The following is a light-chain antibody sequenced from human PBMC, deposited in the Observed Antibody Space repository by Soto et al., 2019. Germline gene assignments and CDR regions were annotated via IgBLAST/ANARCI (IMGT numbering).Light chain of an antibody. CDR3: QHVYSYPPA. Sequence: DIQLTQSPSFLSASVGDRVTITCRASQGINHYVAWYQQKPGKAPECLIYGASALQSGVPSRFSGSGSWAEFPLSISSLQPEDFATYYCQHVYSYPPAFGGGTRVEI. CDR1: QGINHY. J-gene: IGKJ4*01. CDR2: GAS. V-gene: IGKV1-9*01.